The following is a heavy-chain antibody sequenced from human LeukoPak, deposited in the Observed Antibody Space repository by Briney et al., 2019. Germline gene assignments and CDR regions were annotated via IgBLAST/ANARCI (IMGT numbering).Heavy chain of an antibody. CDR1: GFTFSSYG. D-gene: IGHD3-22*01. CDR3: AKDLGYDSALDY. V-gene: IGHV3-30*18. CDR2: ISYDGSNK. Sequence: GGSLRLSCAASGFTFSSYGMHWVRQAPGKGLEWVAVISYDGSNKYYADSVKGRFTISRDNSKNTLYLQMNSLRAEDTAMYYCAKDLGYDSALDYWGQGTLVTVSS. J-gene: IGHJ4*02.